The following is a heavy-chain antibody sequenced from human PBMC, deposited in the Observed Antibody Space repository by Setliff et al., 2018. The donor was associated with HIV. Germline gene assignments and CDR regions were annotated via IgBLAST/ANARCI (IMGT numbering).Heavy chain of an antibody. CDR1: GGSIRSDSYY. V-gene: IGHV4-61*02. D-gene: IGHD6-19*01. Sequence: PSETLSLTCTVSGGSIRSDSYYWTWIRQPAGEGLEWIGRIYSSGSTNYNPSLESRVTISVDTSKNQFSLKLSSVTAADTAVYYCAREEKLSAVAGTMYYYYAMDVWGQGNTVTVSS. CDR3: AREEKLSAVAGTMYYYYAMDV. J-gene: IGHJ6*02. CDR2: IYSSGST.